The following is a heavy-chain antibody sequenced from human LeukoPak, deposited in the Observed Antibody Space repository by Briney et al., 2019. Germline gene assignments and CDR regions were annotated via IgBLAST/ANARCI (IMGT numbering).Heavy chain of an antibody. CDR1: GGSISSSSYY. V-gene: IGHV4-39*07. Sequence: SETLSLTCTVSGGSISSSSYYWGWIRQPPGKGLEWIGSIYYSGSTYYNPSLKSRVTISVDTSKNQFSLKLSSVTAADTAVYYCARVSSGWPPYFDYWGQGTLVTVSS. CDR2: IYYSGST. J-gene: IGHJ4*02. D-gene: IGHD6-19*01. CDR3: ARVSSGWPPYFDY.